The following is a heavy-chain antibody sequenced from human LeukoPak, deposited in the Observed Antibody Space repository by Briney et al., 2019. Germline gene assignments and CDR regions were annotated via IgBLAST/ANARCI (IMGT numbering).Heavy chain of an antibody. D-gene: IGHD1-26*01. CDR1: GFTFDDYA. CDR2: ISGDGGST. CDR3: AKAWGYYYYGMDV. V-gene: IGHV3-43*02. Sequence: AESLRLSCAASGFTFDDYAMHWVRQAPGKGLEWVSLISGDGGSTYYADSVKGRFTISRNNSKNSLYLQMNSLRTEDTAVYYCAKAWGYYYYGMDVGGQGTTVTVSS. J-gene: IGHJ6*01.